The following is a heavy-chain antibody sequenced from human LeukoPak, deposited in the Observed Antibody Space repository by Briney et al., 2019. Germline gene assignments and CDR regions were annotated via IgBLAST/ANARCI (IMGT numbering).Heavy chain of an antibody. Sequence: GSLRLSCAASGFTFSSYWMSWVRQAPGKGLEWVAVISYDGSNKYYADSVKGRFTISRDNSKNTLYLQMNSLRAEDTAVYYCATKYSYDAFDIWGQGTMVTVSS. D-gene: IGHD5-18*01. J-gene: IGHJ3*02. CDR2: ISYDGSNK. CDR1: GFTFSSYW. CDR3: ATKYSYDAFDI. V-gene: IGHV3-30-3*01.